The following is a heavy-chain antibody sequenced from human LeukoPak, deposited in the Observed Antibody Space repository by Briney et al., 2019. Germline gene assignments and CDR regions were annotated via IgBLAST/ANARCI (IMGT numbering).Heavy chain of an antibody. CDR1: GFTFSSYW. CDR3: AILTGYYTDATGTFDY. V-gene: IGHV3-30*03. D-gene: IGHD3-9*01. Sequence: PGGSLRLSCAASGFTFSSYWMSWVRQAPGKGLEWVAVISYDGSNKYYADSVKGRFTISRDNSKNTLYLQMNSLRAEDTAVYYCAILTGYYTDATGTFDYWGQGTLVTVSS. J-gene: IGHJ4*02. CDR2: ISYDGSNK.